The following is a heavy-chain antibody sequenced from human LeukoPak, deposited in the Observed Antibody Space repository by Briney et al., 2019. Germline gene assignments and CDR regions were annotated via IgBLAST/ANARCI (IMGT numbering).Heavy chain of an antibody. CDR3: ARDKPEYYYGSGSYYNFLGYYYGMDV. J-gene: IGHJ6*02. D-gene: IGHD3-10*01. Sequence: ASVKVSCKASGYTFTSYYMHWVRQAPGQGLEWMGIINPSGGSTSYAQKFQGRVTMTRDTSTGTVYMELSSLRSEDTAVYYCARDKPEYYYGSGSYYNFLGYYYGMDVWGQGTTVTVSS. CDR1: GYTFTSYY. V-gene: IGHV1-46*01. CDR2: INPSGGST.